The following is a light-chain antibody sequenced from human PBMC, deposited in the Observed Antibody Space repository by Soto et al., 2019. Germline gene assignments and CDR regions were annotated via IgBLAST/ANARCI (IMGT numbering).Light chain of an antibody. J-gene: IGKJ1*01. CDR1: QSISSY. Sequence: DIQMTQSPFSPSASVGDRVTITCRASQSISSYLAWYQQKPGKAPKLLIYAASTLQSGVPSRFSGSGSGTDFTLTISCLQSEDFATYYCQQYYSYPWTFGQGTKVDIK. CDR3: QQYYSYPWT. V-gene: IGKV1-9*01. CDR2: AAS.